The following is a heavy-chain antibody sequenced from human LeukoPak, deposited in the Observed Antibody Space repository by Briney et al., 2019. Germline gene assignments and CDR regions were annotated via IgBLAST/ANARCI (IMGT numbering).Heavy chain of an antibody. CDR2: INNYGSIT. CDR1: GLTFSNYW. CDR3: ASLTSQYDY. D-gene: IGHD3-10*01. V-gene: IGHV3-74*03. Sequence: GGSLRLSCAASGLTFSNYWMQWVRQAPGKGLVWVSRINNYGSITTYADSVKGRFTISRDDAKNTLYLQMNSLRAEDTAVYYCASLTSQYDYWGLGTLVTVSS. J-gene: IGHJ4*02.